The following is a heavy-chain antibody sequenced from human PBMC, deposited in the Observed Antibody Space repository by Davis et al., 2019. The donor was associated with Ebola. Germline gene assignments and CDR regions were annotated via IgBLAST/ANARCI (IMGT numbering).Heavy chain of an antibody. CDR1: GGSISSSSYY. CDR2: IYYSGST. CDR3: ARLGRYYYDSSGYYLTHWFDP. J-gene: IGHJ5*02. D-gene: IGHD3-22*01. V-gene: IGHV4-39*01. Sequence: SETLSLTCTVSGGSISSSSYYWGWIRQPPGKGLEWIGSIYYSGSTYYNPSLKSRVTISVDTSKNQFSLKLSSVTAADTAVYYCARLGRYYYDSSGYYLTHWFDPWGQGTLVTVSS.